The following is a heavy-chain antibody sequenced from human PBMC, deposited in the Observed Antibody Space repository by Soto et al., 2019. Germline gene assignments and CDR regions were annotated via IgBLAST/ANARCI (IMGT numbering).Heavy chain of an antibody. CDR3: ARDQLEGNWFDP. CDR1: GGSISSGGYS. J-gene: IGHJ5*02. D-gene: IGHD1-1*01. CDR2: IYHSGST. V-gene: IGHV4-30-2*01. Sequence: QLQLQESGSGLVKPSQTLSLTCAVSGGSISSGGYSWNWIRQPPGKGLEWIGYIYHSGSTYYNPSLKSRXXIXVXTSKNQFSLKLNTVTAADTAVYYCARDQLEGNWFDPWGQGTLVTVSS.